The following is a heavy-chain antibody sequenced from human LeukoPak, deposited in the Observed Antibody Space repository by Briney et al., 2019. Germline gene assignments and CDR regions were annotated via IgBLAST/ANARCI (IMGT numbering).Heavy chain of an antibody. CDR2: ISSNGGST. J-gene: IGHJ4*02. CDR3: ARAPRGAVAGYYFDY. D-gene: IGHD6-19*01. CDR1: GFTFSSYA. V-gene: IGHV3-64*01. Sequence: PGGSLRLSCAASGFTFSSYAMHWARQAPGKGLEYVSAISSNGGSTYYANSVKGRFTISRDNSKNTLYLQMGSLRADDMAVYYCARAPRGAVAGYYFDYWGQGTLVTVSS.